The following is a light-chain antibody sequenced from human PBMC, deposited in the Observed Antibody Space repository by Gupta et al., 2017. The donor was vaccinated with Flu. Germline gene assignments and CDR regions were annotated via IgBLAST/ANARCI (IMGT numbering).Light chain of an antibody. V-gene: IGKV2-30*01. J-gene: IGKJ1*01. CDR2: LVS. Sequence: DVVMTQSPLSLAVTLGQPASISCRSSQGLVYSDGNTYLHWFQQRPGQSPRRLIHLVSYRDSGVPDRFSGSGSCTDFTLKISRVEAEDVGIYYCRQGAHWPWAFGQGTKVEIK. CDR3: RQGAHWPWA. CDR1: QGLVYSDGNTY.